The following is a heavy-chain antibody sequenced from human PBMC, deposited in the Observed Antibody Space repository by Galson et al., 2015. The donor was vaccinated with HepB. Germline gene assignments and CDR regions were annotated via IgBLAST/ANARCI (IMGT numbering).Heavy chain of an antibody. CDR2: LGPSSTTI. V-gene: IGHV3-48*01. CDR1: GFTFSAYI. D-gene: IGHD1-26*01. CDR3: VRDHSRAFDI. J-gene: IGHJ3*02. Sequence: SLRLSCAASGFTFSAYIMNWVRQAPGKGLELVSYLGPSSTTIYYADSVKGRFTISRDNARNSLYLQMNSLRVEDTAVYYCVRDHSRAFDIWGQGTMVTVSS.